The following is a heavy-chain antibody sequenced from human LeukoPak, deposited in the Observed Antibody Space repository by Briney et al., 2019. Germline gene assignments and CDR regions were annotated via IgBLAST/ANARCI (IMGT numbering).Heavy chain of an antibody. D-gene: IGHD3-22*01. CDR1: GGSISSYY. CDR2: TYYSGST. Sequence: SETLSLTCTVSGGSISSYYWSWIRQPPGKGLEWIGYTYYSGSTNYNPSLKSRVTISVDTSKNQFSLKLSSVTAADTPVYYCASGGGRYYDSSGYIGYWGQGTLVTVSS. J-gene: IGHJ4*02. V-gene: IGHV4-59*01. CDR3: ASGGGRYYDSSGYIGY.